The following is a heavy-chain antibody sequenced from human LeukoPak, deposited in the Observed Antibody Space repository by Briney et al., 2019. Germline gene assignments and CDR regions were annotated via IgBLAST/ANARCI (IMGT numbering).Heavy chain of an antibody. D-gene: IGHD6-19*01. J-gene: IGHJ3*02. CDR3: AKDRSSGGNAFDI. Sequence: GGSLRLSRAASGFTFSSFGMHWVRQAPGKGLEWVALIRFDGSNKYYADSVKGRFTISRDNSKNTLYLHMNSLRVEDTAVYHCAKDRSSGGNAFDIWGQGTMVTVSS. CDR2: IRFDGSNK. CDR1: GFTFSSFG. V-gene: IGHV3-30*02.